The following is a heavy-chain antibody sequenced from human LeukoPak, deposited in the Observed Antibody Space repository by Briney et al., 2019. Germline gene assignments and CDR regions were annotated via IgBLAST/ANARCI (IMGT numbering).Heavy chain of an antibody. Sequence: PGGSLRLSCAASGFTFSSNWMHWVRQAPGRGLVWVSRINSDGSSTSYADSVKGRFTISRDNAKNTLYLQMNSLRAEDTAVYYCARWFGSTRGWFDPWGQGTLVTVSS. J-gene: IGHJ5*02. D-gene: IGHD3-10*01. CDR1: GFTFSSNW. V-gene: IGHV3-74*01. CDR3: ARWFGSTRGWFDP. CDR2: INSDGSST.